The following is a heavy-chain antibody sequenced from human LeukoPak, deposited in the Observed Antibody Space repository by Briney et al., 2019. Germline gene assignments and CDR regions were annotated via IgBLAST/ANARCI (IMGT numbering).Heavy chain of an antibody. CDR1: GGSISSSTYY. V-gene: IGHV4-39*01. J-gene: IGHJ4*02. D-gene: IGHD6-6*01. CDR3: ARQSRGSSSSRDYFDS. Sequence: SETLSLTCTVSGGSISSSTYYWGWIRQPPGKGLDWIGSIYYSGSTYYNPSLKSRVTISVDTSKNHFSLNLSSVSAADTAVYYCARQSRGSSSSRDYFDSWGQGTLVTVSS. CDR2: IYYSGST.